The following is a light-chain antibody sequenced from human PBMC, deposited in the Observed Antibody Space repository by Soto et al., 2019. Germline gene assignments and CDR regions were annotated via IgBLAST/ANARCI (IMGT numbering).Light chain of an antibody. V-gene: IGKV1-5*01. CDR1: QSITNW. J-gene: IGKJ1*01. CDR2: DAS. Sequence: DIQMTQTPSTLSASVGDRVTITCRASQSITNWLAWYQQKPGKAPKVLIYDASILESGVPSRFSGSGSGTEFTLTISSLQPDDFATYYCQHYITYTWAFGQGTKV. CDR3: QHYITYTWA.